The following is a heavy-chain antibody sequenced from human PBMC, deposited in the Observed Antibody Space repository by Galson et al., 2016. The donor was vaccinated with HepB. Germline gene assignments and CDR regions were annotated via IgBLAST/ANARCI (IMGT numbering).Heavy chain of an antibody. V-gene: IGHV1-3*01. CDR3: ARDIGQWLFYFDY. D-gene: IGHD6-19*01. CDR2: INAGNGNT. Sequence: SVKVSCKASGYTFTSYAMHWVRQAPGQRLEWMGWINAGNGNTKYSQKFHGRVTITRDTSASTAYMDLSSLRSEDTAVYYCARDIGQWLFYFDYWGQGTLVTVSS. J-gene: IGHJ4*02. CDR1: GYTFTSYA.